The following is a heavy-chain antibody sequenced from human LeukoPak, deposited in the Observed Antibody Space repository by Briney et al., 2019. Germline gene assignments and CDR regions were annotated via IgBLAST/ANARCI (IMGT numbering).Heavy chain of an antibody. CDR2: INHSGST. D-gene: IGHD2-15*01. CDR1: GGSFSGYY. Sequence: SETLSLTCAVYGGSFSGYYWSWIRQPPGKGLEWIGEINHSGSTNYNPSLKSRVTISLDTSKNQFSLTVNSVTAADTGLYYCAREFPLGYCSGGSCYPVYFDYWGQGTLVTVSS. J-gene: IGHJ4*02. V-gene: IGHV4-34*01. CDR3: AREFPLGYCSGGSCYPVYFDY.